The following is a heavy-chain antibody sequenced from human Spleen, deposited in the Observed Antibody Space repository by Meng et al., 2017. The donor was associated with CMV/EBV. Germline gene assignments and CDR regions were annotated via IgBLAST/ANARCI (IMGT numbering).Heavy chain of an antibody. CDR1: GYTFTGYH. CDR2: IIPILGVP. J-gene: IGHJ4*02. V-gene: IGHV1-69*04. D-gene: IGHD1-26*01. Sequence: SVKVSCKASGYTFTGYHMHWVRQAPGQGLEWMGRIIPILGVPNYAQRFQGRVTITADKSTSTAYMELSSLRSEDTAVYYCARVGAITHFDYWGQGTLVTVSS. CDR3: ARVGAITHFDY.